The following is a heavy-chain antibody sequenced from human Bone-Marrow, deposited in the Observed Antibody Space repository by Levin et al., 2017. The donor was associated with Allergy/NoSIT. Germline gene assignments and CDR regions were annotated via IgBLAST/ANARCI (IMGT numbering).Heavy chain of an antibody. CDR3: ARDRGPLGAAAGKPTSSTRIYFDY. CDR1: GYTFTSYG. Sequence: GESLKISCKASGYTFTSYGISWVRQAPGQGLEWMGWISAYNGNTNYAQKLQGRVTMTTDTSTSTAYMELRSLRSDDTAVYYCARDRGPLGAAAGKPTSSTRIYFDYWGQGTLVTVSS. V-gene: IGHV1-18*01. CDR2: ISAYNGNT. D-gene: IGHD6-13*01. J-gene: IGHJ4*02.